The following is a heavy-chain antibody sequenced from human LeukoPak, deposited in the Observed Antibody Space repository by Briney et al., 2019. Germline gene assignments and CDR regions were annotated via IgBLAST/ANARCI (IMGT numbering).Heavy chain of an antibody. D-gene: IGHD5-24*01. J-gene: IGHJ4*02. CDR2: ISYDGSNK. CDR3: ARERGDGYVFDY. CDR1: GFTFSSYA. V-gene: IGHV3-30-3*01. Sequence: GGSLRLSCAASGFTFSSYAMHWVRQAPGKGLEWVAVISYDGSNKYYADSVKGRFTISRDNSKNTLYLQMNSLRAEDTAVYYCARERGDGYVFDYWGQGTLVTVSS.